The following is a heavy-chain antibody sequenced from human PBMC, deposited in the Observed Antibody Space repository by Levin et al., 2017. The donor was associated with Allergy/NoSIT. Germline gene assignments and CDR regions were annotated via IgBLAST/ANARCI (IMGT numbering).Heavy chain of an antibody. D-gene: IGHD5-24*01. CDR3: ARDLFVEMATNAYYYDYGMDV. CDR2: ISSSGSTI. J-gene: IGHJ6*02. CDR1: GFTFSDYY. Sequence: GGSLRLSCAASGFTFSDYYMSWIRQAPGKGLEWVSYISSSGSTIYYADSVKGRFTISRDNAKNSLYLQMNSLRAEDTAVYYCARDLFVEMATNAYYYDYGMDVWGQGTTVTVSS. V-gene: IGHV3-11*01.